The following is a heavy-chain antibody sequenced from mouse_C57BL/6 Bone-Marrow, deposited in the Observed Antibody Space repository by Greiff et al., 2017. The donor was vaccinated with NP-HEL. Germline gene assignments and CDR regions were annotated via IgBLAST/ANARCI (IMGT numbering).Heavy chain of an antibody. J-gene: IGHJ1*03. CDR3: ARRGYGSSYVANWYFDV. D-gene: IGHD1-1*01. CDR2: IYPRDGST. CDR1: GYTFTSYD. Sequence: QVHVKQSGPELVKPGASVKLSCKASGYTFTSYDINWVKQRPGQGLEWIGWIYPRDGSTKYNEKFKGKATLTVDTSSSTAYMELHSLTSEDSAVYFCARRGYGSSYVANWYFDVWGTGTTVTVSS. V-gene: IGHV1-85*01.